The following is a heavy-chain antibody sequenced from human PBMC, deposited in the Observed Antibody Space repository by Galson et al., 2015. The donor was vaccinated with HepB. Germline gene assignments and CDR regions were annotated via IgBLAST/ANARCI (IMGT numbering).Heavy chain of an antibody. D-gene: IGHD3-3*01. CDR3: ARIVWSNYDFWSGPGGFGYYGMDV. V-gene: IGHV2-70*01. J-gene: IGHJ6*02. CDR2: IDWDDDK. Sequence: PALVKPTQTLTLTCTFSGFSLSTSGMCVSWIRQPPGKALEWLALIDWDDDKYYSTSLKTRLTISKDTSKNQVVLTMTNVDPVDTATYNCARIVWSNYDFWSGPGGFGYYGMDVWGQGTTVTVSS. CDR1: GFSLSTSGMC.